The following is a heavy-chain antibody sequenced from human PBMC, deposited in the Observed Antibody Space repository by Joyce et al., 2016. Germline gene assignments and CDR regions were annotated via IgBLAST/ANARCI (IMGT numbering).Heavy chain of an antibody. Sequence: QVYLEHSGAEVRKPGSSVKVSCKASRGTFSSYSIAWVRKAPGEGLEWMGEIIPIFGTTNYADKFQGRVSMTADASTSTANMELSGLTSEDTAIYYCARDTSRMTLKGMDVWGQGTTVTVSS. CDR2: IIPIFGTT. CDR3: ARDTSRMTLKGMDV. V-gene: IGHV1-69*12. CDR1: RGTFSSYS. D-gene: IGHD2-21*02. J-gene: IGHJ6*02.